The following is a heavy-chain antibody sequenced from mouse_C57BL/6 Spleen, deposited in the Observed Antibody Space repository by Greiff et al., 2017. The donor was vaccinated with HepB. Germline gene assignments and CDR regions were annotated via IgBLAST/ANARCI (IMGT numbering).Heavy chain of an antibody. CDR2: IYPGDGDT. CDR1: GYAFSSYW. J-gene: IGHJ4*01. V-gene: IGHV1-80*01. Sequence: VKLQESGAELVKPGASVKISCKASGYAFSSYWMNWVKQRPGKGLEWIGQIYPGDGDTNYNGKFKGKATLTADKSSSTAYMQLSSLTSEDSAVYFCAVTTEGYYAMDYWGQGTSVTVSS. CDR3: AVTTEGYYAMDY. D-gene: IGHD1-1*01.